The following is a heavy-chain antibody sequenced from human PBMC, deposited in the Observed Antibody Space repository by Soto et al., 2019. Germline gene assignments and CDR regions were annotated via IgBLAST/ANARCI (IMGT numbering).Heavy chain of an antibody. J-gene: IGHJ6*02. CDR3: AKAYCSSTSCDRYYYYGMDV. V-gene: IGHV3-43D*04. D-gene: IGHD2-2*01. CDR2: ISWDGGST. Sequence: GSLRLSCAASGFTFDDYAMHWVRQAPGKGLEWVSLISWDGGSTYYADSVKGRFTISRDNSKNSLYLQMNSLGAEDTALYYCAKAYCSSTSCDRYYYYGMDVWGQGTTVTVSS. CDR1: GFTFDDYA.